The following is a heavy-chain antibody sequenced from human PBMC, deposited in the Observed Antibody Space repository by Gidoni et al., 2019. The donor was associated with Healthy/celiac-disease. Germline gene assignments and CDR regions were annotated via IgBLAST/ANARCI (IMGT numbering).Heavy chain of an antibody. Sequence: QVQLQQWGAGLLKPSETLSLPCAVYGGSFSGYYWSWIRQPPGKGLEWIGEINHSGSTNYNPSLKSRVTISVDTSKNQFSLKLSSVTAADTAVYYCARGLAVYYYGSGSYFDYWGQGTLVTVSS. CDR1: GGSFSGYY. V-gene: IGHV4-34*01. CDR2: INHSGST. D-gene: IGHD3-10*01. CDR3: ARGLAVYYYGSGSYFDY. J-gene: IGHJ4*02.